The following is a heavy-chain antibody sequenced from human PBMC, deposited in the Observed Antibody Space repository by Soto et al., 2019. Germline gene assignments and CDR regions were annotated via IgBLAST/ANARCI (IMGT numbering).Heavy chain of an antibody. CDR3: GTATSSSIVGATDN. CDR1: GFTFDDYA. D-gene: IGHD1-26*01. Sequence: GGSLRLSCATSGFTFDDYAMHWVRQAPGKGLEWVSSISWNSGSIEYAGSVSGRFIISRDNAKNSLYLHMNSLRPEDTARYYCGTATSSSIVGATDNWGQGSLVTVSS. CDR2: ISWNSGSI. J-gene: IGHJ4*02. V-gene: IGHV3-9*01.